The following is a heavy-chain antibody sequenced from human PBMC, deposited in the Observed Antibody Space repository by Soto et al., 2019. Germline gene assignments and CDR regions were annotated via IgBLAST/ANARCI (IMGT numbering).Heavy chain of an antibody. CDR3: AKTPRQWLVYVVY. CDR1: GFTFSNYA. J-gene: IGHJ4*02. Sequence: EVQLLESGGGLVQPGGSLRLSCVASGFTFSNYAMSWFRKAPGKGWVWVSGISESGGTKYYADPVRGRFTVSRNNSKATLNLQMNTLRAEDTAVYYCAKTPRQWLVYVVYWGQGTLVTVSS. V-gene: IGHV3-23*01. D-gene: IGHD6-19*01. CDR2: ISESGGTK.